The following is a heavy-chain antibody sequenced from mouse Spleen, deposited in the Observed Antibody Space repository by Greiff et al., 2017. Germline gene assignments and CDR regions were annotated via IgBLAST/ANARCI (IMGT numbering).Heavy chain of an antibody. Sequence: QVQLKQPGAELVRPGSSVKLSCKASGYTFTSYWMDWVKQRPGQGLEWIGNIYPSDSETHYNQKFKDKATLTVDKSSSTAYMQLSSLTSEDSAVYYCARWNGSYYFDYWGQGTTLTVSS. CDR2: IYPSDSET. J-gene: IGHJ2*01. D-gene: IGHD2-2*01. V-gene: IGHV1-61*01. CDR3: ARWNGSYYFDY. CDR1: GYTFTSYW.